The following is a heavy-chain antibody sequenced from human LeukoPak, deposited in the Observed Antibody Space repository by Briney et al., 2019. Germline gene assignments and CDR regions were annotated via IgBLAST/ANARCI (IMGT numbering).Heavy chain of an antibody. Sequence: SETLSLTCTVSGGSISSSSYYWGWIRQPPGKGLEWIGSIYYSGSTYYNPSLKSRVTISVDTSKNQFSLKLSSVTAADTAVYYCARLTVNCSSTSCYAVRWYNWFDPWGQGTLVTVSS. CDR2: IYYSGST. CDR1: GGSISSSSYY. V-gene: IGHV4-39*01. J-gene: IGHJ5*02. D-gene: IGHD2-2*01. CDR3: ARLTVNCSSTSCYAVRWYNWFDP.